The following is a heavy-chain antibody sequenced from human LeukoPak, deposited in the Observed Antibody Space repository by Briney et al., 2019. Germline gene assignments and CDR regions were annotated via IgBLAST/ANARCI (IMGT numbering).Heavy chain of an antibody. J-gene: IGHJ4*02. V-gene: IGHV3-23*01. CDR3: AKETTWDDN. D-gene: IGHD1-1*01. CDR1: GFTFSSYA. Sequence: GGSLRLSCAASGFTFSSYAMSWVRQAPGQGLEWVSAISDSGGSTYYADSVKGRFTISRDSSKNTLYLQLNSLRAEDTAVYYCAKETTWDDNWGQGTLVTVSS. CDR2: ISDSGGST.